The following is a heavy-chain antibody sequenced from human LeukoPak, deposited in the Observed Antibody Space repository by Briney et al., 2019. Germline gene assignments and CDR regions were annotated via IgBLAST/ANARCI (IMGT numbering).Heavy chain of an antibody. D-gene: IGHD2-2*02. CDR2: IYYSGST. CDR3: ARIMWDCSSTSCYRRVDY. CDR1: GYSISSSNW. Sequence: PSETLSLTCAVSGYSISSSNWWGWIRQPTGKGLEWIGYIYYSGSTYYNPSLKSRVTMSVDTSKNQFSLKLSSVTAVVTAVYYCARIMWDCSSTSCYRRVDYWGQGTLVTVSS. J-gene: IGHJ4*02. V-gene: IGHV4-28*01.